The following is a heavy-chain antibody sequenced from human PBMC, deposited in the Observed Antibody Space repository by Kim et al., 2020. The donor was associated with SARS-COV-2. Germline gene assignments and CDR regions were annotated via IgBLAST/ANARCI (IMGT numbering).Heavy chain of an antibody. Sequence: KYYADSVKGRFTISRHNSKNTLYLQMNSLRAEDTAVYYCARDTPVLGFDYWGQGTLVTVSS. D-gene: IGHD3-16*01. CDR2: K. CDR3: ARDTPVLGFDY. V-gene: IGHV3-33*01. J-gene: IGHJ4*02.